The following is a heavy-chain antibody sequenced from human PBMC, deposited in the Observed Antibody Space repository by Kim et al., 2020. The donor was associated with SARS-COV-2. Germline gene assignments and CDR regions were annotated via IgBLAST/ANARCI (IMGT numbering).Heavy chain of an antibody. J-gene: IGHJ4*02. CDR2: SI. D-gene: IGHD2-21*01. V-gene: IGHV3-23*01. CDR3: ASYSYATAIDY. Sequence: SIHYADAAKGRFTISGENSKNTLYLQVSNLRLEDTAIYYCASYSYATAIDYWGRGTLVTVSS.